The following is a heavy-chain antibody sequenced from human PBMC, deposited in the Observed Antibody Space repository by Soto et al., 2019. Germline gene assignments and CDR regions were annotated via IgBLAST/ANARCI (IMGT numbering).Heavy chain of an antibody. CDR1: GYTFTSYG. J-gene: IGHJ6*02. V-gene: IGHV1-18*01. Sequence: GASVKVSCKASGYTFTSYGISWVRQAPGQGLEWMGWISAYNGNTNYAQKLQGRVTMTTDTSTSTAYMELSSLRSEDTAVYYCASEHIVVVTANPYYYYYYGMDVWGQGTTVTVSS. CDR3: ASEHIVVVTANPYYYYYYGMDV. D-gene: IGHD2-21*02. CDR2: ISAYNGNT.